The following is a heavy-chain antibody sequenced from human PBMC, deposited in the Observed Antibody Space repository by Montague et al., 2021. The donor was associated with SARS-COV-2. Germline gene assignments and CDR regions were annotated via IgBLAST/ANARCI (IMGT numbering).Heavy chain of an antibody. CDR2: IYYSGST. CDR3: ARGGGHSADYYYYGMDV. J-gene: IGHJ6*02. V-gene: IGHV4-59*01. CDR1: DGSINNYY. D-gene: IGHD2-21*01. Sequence: SETLSLTCTVSDGSINNYYWSWIRQPPGKGLEWLGDIYYSGSTNYNPSLKSRATISVDTSKNQFSLKLSSVTASDTAVYHCARGGGHSADYYYYGMDVRGQGTTVTGSS.